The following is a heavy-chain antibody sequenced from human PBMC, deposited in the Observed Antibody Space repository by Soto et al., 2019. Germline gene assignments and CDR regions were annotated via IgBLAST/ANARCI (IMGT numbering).Heavy chain of an antibody. V-gene: IGHV3-21*06. J-gene: IGHJ4*02. D-gene: IGHD3-10*01. CDR1: GFTFSGYS. Sequence: GGSLRLSCVGSGFTFSGYSMAWVRQAPGRGLEWVASISSRSTNIDYADSVKGRFTISRDNAKNLVSLQMSSLRGEDTALYYCATLNPHGSSSIWYYFEYWGQGTPVTVSS. CDR3: ATLNPHGSSSIWYYFEY. CDR2: ISSRSTNI.